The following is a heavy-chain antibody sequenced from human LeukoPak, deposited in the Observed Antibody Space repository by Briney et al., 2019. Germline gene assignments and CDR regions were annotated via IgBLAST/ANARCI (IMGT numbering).Heavy chain of an antibody. D-gene: IGHD1-26*01. J-gene: IGHJ4*02. CDR1: GYSFTSYW. CDR2: IYPGDSDT. CDR3: AILGSMGPIDY. V-gene: IGHV5-51*01. Sequence: GESLKISRKSSGYSFTSYWIGWVRQMPGKGLEWMGIIYPGDSDTRYSPSFQGQVTISADKSISTAYLQWSSMEASDTTMYYCAILGSMGPIDYSGEGSLVSVSS.